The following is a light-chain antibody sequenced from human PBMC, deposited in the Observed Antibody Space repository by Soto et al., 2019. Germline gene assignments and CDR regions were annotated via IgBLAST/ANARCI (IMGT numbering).Light chain of an antibody. CDR2: KAS. CDR3: QQYNSYSGT. CDR1: QSISIW. Sequence: DIQMTQSPSTLSASVGDRVTITCRASQSISIWLAWYQQKPGKAPKLLIYKASSLESGVPSRFSGSASGTEFTLTISSLQPDDFATYYCQQYNSYSGTFGQGTKVEIK. V-gene: IGKV1-5*03. J-gene: IGKJ1*01.